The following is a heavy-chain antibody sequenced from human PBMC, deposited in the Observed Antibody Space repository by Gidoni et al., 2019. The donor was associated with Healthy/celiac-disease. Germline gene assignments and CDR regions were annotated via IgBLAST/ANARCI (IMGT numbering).Heavy chain of an antibody. J-gene: IGHJ6*02. V-gene: IGHV1-69*01. CDR3: AGHYYYYGMDV. Sequence: VPIFGTANYAQKFQGRVTITADESTSTAYMELSSLRSEDTAVYYCAGHYYYYGMDVWGQGTTVNVSS. CDR2: VPIFGTA.